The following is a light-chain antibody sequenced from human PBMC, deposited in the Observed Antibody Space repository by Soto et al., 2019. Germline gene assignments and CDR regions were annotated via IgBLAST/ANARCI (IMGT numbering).Light chain of an antibody. CDR2: DVS. CDR1: GSDVGGYNY. J-gene: IGLJ1*01. Sequence: QSALTQPASVSGSPGQSITISCTGTGSDVGGYNYVSWFQHHPGKAPKLIIYDVSNRPSGVSNRFSGSKSGNTASLTISGLQAEDEADYYCSSYTSSSTLVFGTGTKVTVL. V-gene: IGLV2-14*03. CDR3: SSYTSSSTLV.